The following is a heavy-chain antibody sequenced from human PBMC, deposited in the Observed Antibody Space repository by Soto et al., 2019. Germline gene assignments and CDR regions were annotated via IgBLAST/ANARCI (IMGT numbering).Heavy chain of an antibody. D-gene: IGHD2-21*02. V-gene: IGHV4-30-4*01. Sequence: SETLSLTCTVSGASIRSTDYYWSWIRQAPGKGLEWIGYVYYTGSTYYNPSLMSRLTISVDTSKNQFSLKLTSVTAAESAVYYCVRTAREGAVAPHWFDRWGQGTQVTVSS. CDR1: GASIRSTDYY. J-gene: IGHJ5*02. CDR2: VYYTGST. CDR3: VRTAREGAVAPHWFDR.